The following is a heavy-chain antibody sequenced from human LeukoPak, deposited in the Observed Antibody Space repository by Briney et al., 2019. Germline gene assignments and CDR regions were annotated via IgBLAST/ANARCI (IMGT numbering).Heavy chain of an antibody. CDR3: AKAPHFDFWSGYSYYFDY. D-gene: IGHD3-3*01. CDR1: NFILSTYA. CDR2: LSGSGGNT. J-gene: IGHJ4*02. Sequence: GGSLRLSCSASNFILSTYAMSWVRQAAGKGLDWVASLSGSGGNTYYAESVKGRFTISRDISRDTVYLQMNSLRAEDTAVYYCAKAPHFDFWSGYSYYFDYWGQGTLVTVSS. V-gene: IGHV3-23*01.